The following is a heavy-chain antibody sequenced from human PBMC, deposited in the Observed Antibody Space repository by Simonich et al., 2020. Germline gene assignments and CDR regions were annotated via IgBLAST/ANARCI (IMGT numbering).Heavy chain of an antibody. Sequence: EVQLVQSGAEVKKPGESLKISCKGSGYSLTSYWIGGVRQMPGKGLEWMWFIYPGDSDTSNIPSFQGQVTISADKSISTAYLQWSSLKASDTAMYYCARQLNDFDIWGQGTMVTVSS. CDR1: GYSLTSYW. J-gene: IGHJ3*02. D-gene: IGHD1-1*01. CDR3: ARQLNDFDI. V-gene: IGHV5-51*01. CDR2: IYPGDSDT.